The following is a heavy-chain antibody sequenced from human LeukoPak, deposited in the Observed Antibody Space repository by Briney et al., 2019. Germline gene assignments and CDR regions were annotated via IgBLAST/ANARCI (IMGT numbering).Heavy chain of an antibody. J-gene: IGHJ4*02. V-gene: IGHV1-18*01. Sequence: GASVKVSCKASGGTFSSYAISWVRQAPGQGLEWMGWISAYNGNTNYAQKLQGRVTMTTDTSTSTAYMELRSLRSDDTAVYYCARDEVATIYDYWGQGTLVTVSS. D-gene: IGHD5-12*01. CDR3: ARDEVATIYDY. CDR2: ISAYNGNT. CDR1: GGTFSSYA.